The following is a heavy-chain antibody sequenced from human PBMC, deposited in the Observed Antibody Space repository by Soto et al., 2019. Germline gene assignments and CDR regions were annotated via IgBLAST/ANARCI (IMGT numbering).Heavy chain of an antibody. CDR1: GYTFTGYY. V-gene: IGHV1-2*04. CDR3: ARGAPEAIYDILTGYRPETPELFDY. D-gene: IGHD3-9*01. Sequence: ASVKVSCKASGYTFTGYYMHWVRQAPGQGLEWMGWINPNSGGTNYAQKFQGWVTMTRDTSISTAYMELSRLRSDDTAVYYCARGAPEAIYDILTGYRPETPELFDYWGQGTLVTVSS. CDR2: INPNSGGT. J-gene: IGHJ4*02.